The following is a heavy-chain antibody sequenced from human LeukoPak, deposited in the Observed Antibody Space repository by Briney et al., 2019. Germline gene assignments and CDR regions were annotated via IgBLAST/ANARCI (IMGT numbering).Heavy chain of an antibody. D-gene: IGHD2-21*02. CDR3: ARSSAERHCGGDCYLVDY. J-gene: IGHJ4*02. CDR1: GFTFSDYW. V-gene: IGHV3-7*03. CDR2: IKKDGSEK. Sequence: GGSLRLSCAASGFTFSDYWMNWVRQAPGKGLEWVANIKKDGSEKYYVDSVKGRFTISRDNAKNSLYLQMNSLRAEDTAVYYCARSSAERHCGGDCYLVDYWGQGTLVTVSS.